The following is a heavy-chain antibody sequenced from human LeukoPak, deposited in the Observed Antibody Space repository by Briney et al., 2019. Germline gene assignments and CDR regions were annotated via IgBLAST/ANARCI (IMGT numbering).Heavy chain of an antibody. CDR3: ARSFVGSDSSDFDS. J-gene: IGHJ4*02. V-gene: IGHV3-74*01. CDR2: VRRDGIET. D-gene: IGHD1-26*01. Sequence: PGGSLRLSCAASGFTFSDYWMHWVRQAPGKGLVWVSRVRRDGIETNYADSVKGRFTISRDNARTTLYLQMNSLRAEDTAIYYCARSFVGSDSSDFDSWGQGTLVTVSS. CDR1: GFTFSDYW.